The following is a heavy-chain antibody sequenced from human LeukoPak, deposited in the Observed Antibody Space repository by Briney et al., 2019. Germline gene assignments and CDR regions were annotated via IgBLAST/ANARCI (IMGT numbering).Heavy chain of an antibody. CDR3: ARGPSFCSSTSCYQDY. CDR1: GYTFTSYG. J-gene: IGHJ4*02. D-gene: IGHD2-2*01. CDR2: ISAYNGNT. Sequence: WASVKVSCKASGYTFTSYGISWVRQAPGQGLEWMGWISAYNGNTNYAQKLQGRVTMTTDTSTSTAYMELRSLRSDDTAVYYCARGPSFCSSTSCYQDYWGQGTLVTVSS. V-gene: IGHV1-18*01.